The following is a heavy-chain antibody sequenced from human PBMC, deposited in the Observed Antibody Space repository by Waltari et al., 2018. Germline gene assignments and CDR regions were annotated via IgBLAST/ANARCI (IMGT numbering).Heavy chain of an antibody. J-gene: IGHJ4*02. CDR2: NNPNRGGT. CDR1: GGTFSSYA. D-gene: IGHD6-6*01. V-gene: IGHV1-2*06. CDR3: ARASIAARPLDY. Sequence: QVQLVQSGAEVKKPGSSVKVSCKASGGTFSSYAISWVRQAPGQGLEWMGRNNPNRGGTNYAQKCQGRVTRTRDTSISTAYMELSRLRSDDTAVYYCARASIAARPLDYWGQGTLVTVSS.